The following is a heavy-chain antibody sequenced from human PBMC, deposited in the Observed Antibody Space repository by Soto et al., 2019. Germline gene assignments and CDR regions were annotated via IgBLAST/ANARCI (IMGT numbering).Heavy chain of an antibody. CDR2: IYNSGST. CDR1: GGSISRAGYS. CDR3: ASSRVVTTYCDY. V-gene: IGHV4-30-2*06. Sequence: QLQLQESGSRLVKPSQTLSLTCAVSGGSISRAGYSWSWIRQSPGKGLEWIGYIYNSGSTFYNPSLKSRLTISVDRSKNQLSLQLNSVTAADTAVYYWASSRVVTTYCDYWGQGTLVTVSS. D-gene: IGHD2-21*02. J-gene: IGHJ4*02.